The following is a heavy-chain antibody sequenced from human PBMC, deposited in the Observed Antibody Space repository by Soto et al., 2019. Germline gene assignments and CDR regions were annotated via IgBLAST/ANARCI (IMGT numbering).Heavy chain of an antibody. J-gene: IGHJ4*02. V-gene: IGHV3-30*18. CDR2: ISYDGSNK. CDR1: GFTFSDYG. Sequence: QVQLVESGGGVVQPGRSLRLSCAASGFTFSDYGMHWVRQAPGKGLEWVAVISYDGSNKYYADSVKGRFTISRDNSKNTLYLQMDSLGADDTAVYFCAKVRTVKWLFTGTDYWGQGTLVTVSS. CDR3: AKVRTVKWLFTGTDY. D-gene: IGHD6-19*01.